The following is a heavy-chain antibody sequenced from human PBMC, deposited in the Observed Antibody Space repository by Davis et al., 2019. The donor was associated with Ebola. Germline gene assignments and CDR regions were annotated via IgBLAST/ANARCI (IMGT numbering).Heavy chain of an antibody. D-gene: IGHD1-26*01. CDR3: AKDTSNIWFDI. J-gene: IGHJ3*02. V-gene: IGHV3-23*01. Sequence: GGSLRLSCAASGFTFSSYGMHWVRQAPGKGLEWVSTLVTSADTYYADSVKGRFTISRDNSKNTLYLQMNGLRVEDTAIYYCAKDTSNIWFDIWGQGTMVTVSS. CDR2: LVTSADT. CDR1: GFTFSSYG.